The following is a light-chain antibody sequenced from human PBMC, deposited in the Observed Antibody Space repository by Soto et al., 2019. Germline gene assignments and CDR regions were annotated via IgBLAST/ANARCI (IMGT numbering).Light chain of an antibody. CDR3: SSYAGSNNVV. Sequence: QSALTQPASASGSPGQSVPISCTGTSSDVGGYNFVSWYQQHPGKAPKLMIYDVSNRPSGVPDRFSGAKSGNTASLTVSGLQADDEADYYCSSYAGSNNVVFGGGTKLTVL. CDR2: DVS. V-gene: IGLV2-8*01. CDR1: SSDVGGYNF. J-gene: IGLJ2*01.